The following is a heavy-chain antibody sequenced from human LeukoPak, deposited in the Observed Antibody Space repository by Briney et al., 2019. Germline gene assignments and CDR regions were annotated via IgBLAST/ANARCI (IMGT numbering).Heavy chain of an antibody. V-gene: IGHV5-51*01. CDR1: GHRFTNYW. D-gene: IGHD3-10*01. CDR2: IYPGDSDT. CDR3: ARLDYYGSGRIDY. J-gene: IGHJ4*02. Sequence: GESLKISCKDSGHRFTNYWIGWVRQMPGKGLEWMGIIYPGDSDTRYSPSFQGQVTISTDKSINTAYLQWSSLKASDTAMYYCARLDYYGSGRIDYWGQGTLVTVSS.